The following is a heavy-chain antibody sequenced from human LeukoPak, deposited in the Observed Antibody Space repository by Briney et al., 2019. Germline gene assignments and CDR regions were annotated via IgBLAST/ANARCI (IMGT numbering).Heavy chain of an antibody. CDR2: ISSSGSTI. V-gene: IGHV3-48*03. D-gene: IGHD3-10*01. CDR3: ARKYYYGSGSYYKDAFDI. J-gene: IGHJ3*02. Sequence: GDSLRLSCAASGFTFSSYEMNWVRQAPGKGLEWVSYISSSGSTIYYADSVKGRFTISRDNAKNSLYLQMNSLRAEDTAVYYCARKYYYGSGSYYKDAFDIWGQGTMVTVSS. CDR1: GFTFSSYE.